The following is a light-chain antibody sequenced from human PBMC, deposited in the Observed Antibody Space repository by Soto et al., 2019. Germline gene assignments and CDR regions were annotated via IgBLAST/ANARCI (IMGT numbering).Light chain of an antibody. CDR1: SSNIGAGYD. Sequence: QSVLTQPPSVSGAPGQRFTISGTLISSNIGAGYDVHWYQQLPGTAPKLLIYDVNKRPSGVPDRFSGSKFGNTASLTISGLQADDEATFYCCSYAGSYDYVFGTGTKVTVL. V-gene: IGLV1-40*01. CDR3: CSYAGSYDYV. J-gene: IGLJ1*01. CDR2: DVN.